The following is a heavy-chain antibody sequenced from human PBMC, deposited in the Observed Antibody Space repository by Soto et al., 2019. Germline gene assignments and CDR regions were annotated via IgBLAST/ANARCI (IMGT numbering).Heavy chain of an antibody. V-gene: IGHV3-9*01. Sequence: PGGSLRLSCAASGFTFDDYGMHWVRQAPGKGLEWVSGISWNSGSIGYADSVKGRFTISRDNAKNSLYLQMNSLRAEDTALYYCAKDRLGAAKNYYYGMDVWGQGTTVTVSS. J-gene: IGHJ6*02. D-gene: IGHD5-12*01. CDR2: ISWNSGSI. CDR1: GFTFDDYG. CDR3: AKDRLGAAKNYYYGMDV.